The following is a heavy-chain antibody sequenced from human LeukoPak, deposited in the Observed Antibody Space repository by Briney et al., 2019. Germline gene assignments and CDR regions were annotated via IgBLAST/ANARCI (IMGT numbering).Heavy chain of an antibody. V-gene: IGHV3-23*01. J-gene: IGHJ3*01. CDR3: AKRMVRGVIITLNAFDF. CDR2: ISGSGGRT. D-gene: IGHD3-10*01. Sequence: GRSLRLSCAASGFTFSSYAMSWVRQAPGKGLEWVSGISGSGGRTYYADSVKGRFTISRDNSKNTLYMQMNSLRAEDTAVYYCAKRMVRGVIITLNAFDFWGQGTMVTVSS. CDR1: GFTFSSYA.